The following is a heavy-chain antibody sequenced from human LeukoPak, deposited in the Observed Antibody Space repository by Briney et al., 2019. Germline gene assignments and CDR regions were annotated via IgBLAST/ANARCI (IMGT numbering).Heavy chain of an antibody. CDR1: GFTFYTYA. CDR2: LSGSGDSK. D-gene: IGHD3-22*01. V-gene: IGHV3-23*01. Sequence: GGSLRLSCAASGFTFYTYAMSWVRQAPGKGLEWVSTLSGSGDSKYYAAAVKGRFTISRNNSKNTLYLLMNSLRAEDTAVYYCAKDRFDGSGYYPDAFDIWGQGTMVTVSS. J-gene: IGHJ3*02. CDR3: AKDRFDGSGYYPDAFDI.